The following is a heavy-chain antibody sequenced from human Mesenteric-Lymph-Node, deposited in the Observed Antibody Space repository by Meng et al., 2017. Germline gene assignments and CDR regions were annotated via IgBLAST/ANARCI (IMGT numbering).Heavy chain of an antibody. J-gene: IGHJ4*02. V-gene: IGHV3-21*01. D-gene: IGHD5-24*01. CDR3: AREDGYNSFDY. CDR1: GFTFSSYS. CDR2: ISSSSSYI. Sequence: GESLKISCAASGFTFSSYSMNWVRQAPGKGLEWVSSISSSSSYIYYADSVKGRFTISRDNAKNSLYLQMNSLRAEDTAVYYCAREDGYNSFDYWGQGTLVTVSS.